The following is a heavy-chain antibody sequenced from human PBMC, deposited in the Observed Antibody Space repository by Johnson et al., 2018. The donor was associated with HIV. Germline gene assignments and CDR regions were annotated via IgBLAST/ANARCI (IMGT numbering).Heavy chain of an antibody. J-gene: IGHJ3*02. Sequence: QVQLVESGGGVVQPGGSLRLSCAAFGFTFSSYGLHWVRQAPGKGLEWVAFIRYDGRNKYYADSVKGRFTISRDNSKNTLYLQMNSLRAEDTAVYYCAKGKKSLPDAFDIWGQGTMVTVSS. CDR3: AKGKKSLPDAFDI. V-gene: IGHV3-30*02. CDR1: GFTFSSYG. CDR2: IRYDGRNK.